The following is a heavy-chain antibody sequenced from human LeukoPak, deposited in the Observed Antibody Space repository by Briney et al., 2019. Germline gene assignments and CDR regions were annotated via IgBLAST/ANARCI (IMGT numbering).Heavy chain of an antibody. CDR1: GITFRSSS. CDR2: IRFDCSTK. Sequence: GGSLRLSCVASGITFRSSSMHWVRQAPGKGLEWLAFIRFDCSTKYYADSVKGRFTVSRDNSKSTLYLQMNSLRAEDTAVYYCAQPDFWGQGTLVTVSS. J-gene: IGHJ4*02. CDR3: AQPDF. V-gene: IGHV3-30*02.